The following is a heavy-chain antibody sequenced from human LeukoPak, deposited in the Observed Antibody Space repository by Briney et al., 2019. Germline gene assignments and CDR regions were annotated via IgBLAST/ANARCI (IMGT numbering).Heavy chain of an antibody. V-gene: IGHV3-23*01. CDR1: GFTFSSYA. D-gene: IGHD2-2*01. CDR2: ISGSGGST. Sequence: GGSLRLSCAASGFTFSSYAVSWVRQAPGKGLEWVSAISGSGGSTYYADSVKGRFTISRDNSKNTLYLQMNSLRAEDTAVYYCAKDPQLVVVPAARLYYFDYWGQGTLVTVAS. CDR3: AKDPQLVVVPAARLYYFDY. J-gene: IGHJ4*02.